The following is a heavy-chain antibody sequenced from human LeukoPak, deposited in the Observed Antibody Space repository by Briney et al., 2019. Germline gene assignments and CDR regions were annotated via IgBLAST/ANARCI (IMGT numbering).Heavy chain of an antibody. CDR1: GGSIRGFY. Sequence: SETLSLTCTVSGGSIRGFYWSWIRQPPGKGLGWIGYIYYSGSTKYNPSLKSRVTISVDMSKNQFSLKLSSVTAADTAVYYCARAWGDSSSWYAEPNAFDIWGQGTMVTVSS. CDR2: IYYSGST. J-gene: IGHJ3*02. V-gene: IGHV4-59*01. CDR3: ARAWGDSSSWYAEPNAFDI. D-gene: IGHD6-13*01.